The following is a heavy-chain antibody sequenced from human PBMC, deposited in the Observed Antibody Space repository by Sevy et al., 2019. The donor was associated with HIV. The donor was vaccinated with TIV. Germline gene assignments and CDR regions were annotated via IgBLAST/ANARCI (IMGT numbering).Heavy chain of an antibody. CDR2: ISYDGSNK. CDR3: ARGGLEWLVLNTTGYFDY. CDR1: GFTFSSYA. V-gene: IGHV3-30-3*01. J-gene: IGHJ4*02. D-gene: IGHD6-19*01. Sequence: GESLKISCAASGFTFSSYAMHWVRQAPGKGLEWVAVISYDGSNKYFADSVKGRFTISRDNSKNTLYLQMNSLRAEDTAVYYCARGGLEWLVLNTTGYFDYWGQGTLVTVSS.